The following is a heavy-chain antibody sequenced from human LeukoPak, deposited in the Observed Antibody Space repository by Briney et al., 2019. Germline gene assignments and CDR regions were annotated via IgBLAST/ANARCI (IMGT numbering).Heavy chain of an antibody. CDR3: ARRCSGGSCFNCYGMDV. D-gene: IGHD2-15*01. CDR2: FFPGDSHT. V-gene: IGHV5-51*01. CDR1: GSSFASSS. Sequence: GGPLKISCKGSGSSFASSSIGWVGQMQGKGWEGSGIFFPGDSHTRYSPSFQGQVAISADKCISTAYLHWSSLKASDTAMYYCARRCSGGSCFNCYGMDVWGRGTTVTVSS. J-gene: IGHJ6*02.